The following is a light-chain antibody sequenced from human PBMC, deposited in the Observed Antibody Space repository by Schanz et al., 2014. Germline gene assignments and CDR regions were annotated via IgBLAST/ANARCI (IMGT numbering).Light chain of an antibody. CDR2: ENK. Sequence: QSVLTQPPSVSGAPGQRVTVSCTGGSSNIGAGYDVHWYQQLPGTAPRLLMFENKHRPSGVPDRFSGSKSGTSASLAITGLQAEDEADYYCSSFTTTDTWVFGGGTKLTVL. CDR1: SSNIGAGYD. V-gene: IGLV1-40*01. CDR3: SSFTTTDTWV. J-gene: IGLJ3*02.